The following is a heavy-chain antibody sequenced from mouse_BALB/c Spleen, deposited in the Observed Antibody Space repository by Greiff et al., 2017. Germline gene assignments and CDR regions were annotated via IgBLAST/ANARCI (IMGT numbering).Heavy chain of an antibody. V-gene: IGHV1-69*02. J-gene: IGHJ4*01. CDR1: GYTFTSYW. Sequence: VQLQQPGAELVKPGASVKLSCKASGYTFTSYWMHWVKQRPGQGLEWIGEIDPSDSYTNYNQKFKGKATLTVDKSSSTAYMQLSSRTSEDSAVYYCARANGNYFTFYAMDYWGQGTSVTVSS. CDR3: ARANGNYFTFYAMDY. D-gene: IGHD2-1*01. CDR2: IDPSDSYT.